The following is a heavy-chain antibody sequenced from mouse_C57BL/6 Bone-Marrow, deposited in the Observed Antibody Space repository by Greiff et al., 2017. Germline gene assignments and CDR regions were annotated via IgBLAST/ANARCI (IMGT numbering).Heavy chain of an antibody. CDR3: ASPKVRRGVDD. V-gene: IGHV1-50*01. J-gene: IGHJ2*01. CDR2: IDPSDSYT. Sequence: QVQLQQPGAELVKPGASVKLSCKASGYTFTSYWMQWVKQRPGQGLEWIGEIDPSDSYTNYNQKFKGKATLTVDTSSSPAYMQLSRLTSEDSAVYYCASPKVRRGVDDWGQGTTLTVAS. CDR1: GYTFTSYW. D-gene: IGHD2-2*01.